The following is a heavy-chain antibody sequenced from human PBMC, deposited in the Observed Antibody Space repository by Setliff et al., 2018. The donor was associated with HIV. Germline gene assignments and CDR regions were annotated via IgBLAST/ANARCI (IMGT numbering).Heavy chain of an antibody. V-gene: IGHV1-69-2*01. Sequence: GASVKVSCKASGYTFTDYYMHWVRQAPGKGLEWMGRVDPKGGGAIYAEKFQGRVTISADTSTDTAYMELSSLRSEDTAVYYCATVHISIGWFYWGQGTLVTVSS. CDR3: ATVHISIGWFY. J-gene: IGHJ4*02. CDR2: VDPKGGGA. CDR1: GYTFTDYY. D-gene: IGHD6-19*01.